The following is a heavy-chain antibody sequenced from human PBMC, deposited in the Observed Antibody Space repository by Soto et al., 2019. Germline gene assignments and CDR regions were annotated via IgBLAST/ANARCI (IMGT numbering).Heavy chain of an antibody. CDR1: GDSISSAGYS. V-gene: IGHV4-30-2*01. J-gene: IGHJ4*02. Sequence: SETLSLTCNVSGDSISSAGYSWNWIRQPPGKGLEWIGYIYYHGSTFLNPSLESRVTMSIDMSKNHFSLNLTSVTAADTGVYYCARGVGGLVRVTDLDYWGQGALVTVSS. CDR2: IYYHGST. D-gene: IGHD2-21*02. CDR3: ARGVGGLVRVTDLDY.